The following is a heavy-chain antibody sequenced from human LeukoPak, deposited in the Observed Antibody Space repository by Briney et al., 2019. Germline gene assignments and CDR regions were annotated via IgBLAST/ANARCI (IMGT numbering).Heavy chain of an antibody. CDR3: ARERNSGDYGNAFDV. D-gene: IGHD4-17*01. Sequence: ASVKVSCEASGYTFTDYYMHWLRQAPGQGLEWMGWINPKRGVTTYSQKFQGRVTMTRDTSITTAYMELSRLRSGDTSIYYCARERNSGDYGNAFDVWGQGTKVTVS. CDR1: GYTFTDYY. J-gene: IGHJ3*01. V-gene: IGHV1-2*02. CDR2: INPKRGVT.